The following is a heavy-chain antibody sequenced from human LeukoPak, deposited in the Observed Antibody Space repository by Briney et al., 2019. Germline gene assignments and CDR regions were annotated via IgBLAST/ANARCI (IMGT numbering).Heavy chain of an antibody. CDR1: GGTFSSYA. CDR3: ARSTAITMIVVDP. D-gene: IGHD3-22*01. CDR2: IIPIFGIA. Sequence: SVRVSCKASGGTFSSYAISWVRQAPGQGLEWMGRIIPIFGIANYAQKFQGRVTITADKSTSTAYMELSSLRSEDAAVYYCARSTAITMIVVDPWGQGTLVTVSS. V-gene: IGHV1-69*04. J-gene: IGHJ5*02.